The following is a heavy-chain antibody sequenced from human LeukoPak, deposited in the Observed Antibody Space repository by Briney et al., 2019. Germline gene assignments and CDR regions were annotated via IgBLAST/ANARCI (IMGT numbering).Heavy chain of an antibody. V-gene: IGHV3-48*04. CDR2: ISSSSSTI. Sequence: PGGSLTLSCTASGFTFSSYNMNWVRQAPGKGLEWVSYISSSSSTIYYADSVKGRFTISRDNAKNSMYLQRNGLRAEDTAVYYCAPGWYAGYDYWGQGILVTVSS. J-gene: IGHJ4*02. CDR1: GFTFSSYN. CDR3: APGWYAGYDY. D-gene: IGHD6-19*01.